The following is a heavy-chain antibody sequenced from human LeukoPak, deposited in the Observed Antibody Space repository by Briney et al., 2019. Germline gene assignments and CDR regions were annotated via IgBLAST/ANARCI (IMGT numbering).Heavy chain of an antibody. CDR1: GFTFSNYG. V-gene: IGHV3-23*01. D-gene: IGHD1-26*01. CDR3: AKDGGSYQFDY. J-gene: IGHJ4*02. CDR2: ISCSCGST. Sequence: GGTLRVSCVASGFTFSNYGMSWMRQAPGKGLEGVSAISCSCGSTYYADSVKGRFTISRDNSKNTLYLQMNSLRVEDTAVYFCAKDGGSYQFDYWGQGTLVTVSS.